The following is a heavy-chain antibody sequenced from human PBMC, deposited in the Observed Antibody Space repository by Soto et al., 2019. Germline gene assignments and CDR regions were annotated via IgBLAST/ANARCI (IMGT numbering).Heavy chain of an antibody. J-gene: IGHJ2*01. CDR2: IRGKAYGRTT. Sequence: GGSLRLSCTTSGFTFGDYGMTWFRQAPGKGLEWVGFIRGKAYGRTTEYAASATDRFTISRDDSKRIAYLQMNSLKTDDTAVYYCTRERWDYGDHKWYFAVWGRGTLVTVSS. CDR1: GFTFGDYG. D-gene: IGHD4-17*01. CDR3: TRERWDYGDHKWYFAV. V-gene: IGHV3-49*03.